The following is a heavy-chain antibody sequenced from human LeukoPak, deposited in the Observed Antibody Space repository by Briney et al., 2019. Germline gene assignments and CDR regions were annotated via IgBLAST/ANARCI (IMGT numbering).Heavy chain of an antibody. V-gene: IGHV3-23*01. CDR2: ITGSGGST. J-gene: IGHJ4*02. CDR1: GFSFSSYA. D-gene: IGHD3-9*01. Sequence: GGSLRLSCAASGFSFSSYAMSWARQAPGKGLEWVSAITGSGGSTYYADSVKGRFTISRDNSKSTLYLQMNSLRAEDMAVYYCANGYYDILTGYSGFDYWGQGTLVTVSS. CDR3: ANGYYDILTGYSGFDY.